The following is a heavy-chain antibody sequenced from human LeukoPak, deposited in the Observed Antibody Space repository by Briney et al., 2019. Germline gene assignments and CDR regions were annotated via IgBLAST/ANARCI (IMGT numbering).Heavy chain of an antibody. CDR3: ARDSVVTAILYYFDY. CDR2: ISAYNGNT. D-gene: IGHD2-21*02. J-gene: IGHJ4*02. Sequence: ASVKVSCKASGYTFTSYGISWVRQAPGQGLEWMGWISAYNGNTNYAQKLQGRVTMATDTSTSTAYMELRSLRSDDTAVYYCARDSVVTAILYYFDYWGQGTLVTVSS. CDR1: GYTFTSYG. V-gene: IGHV1-18*01.